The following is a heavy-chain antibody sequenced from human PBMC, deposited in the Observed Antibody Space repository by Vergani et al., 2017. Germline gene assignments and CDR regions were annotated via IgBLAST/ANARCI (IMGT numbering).Heavy chain of an antibody. CDR1: GGSLSSYY. V-gene: IGHV4-59*01. D-gene: IGHD6-19*01. Sequence: QVQLPESGPGLVKPSEPLSLTCTVSGGSLSSYYWSWIRQPPGKGLEWIGYIYYSGSTNYNPSLKSRVTISVDTSKNQFSLKLSSVTAADTAVYYCARGWQWLGDGSAFDIWGQGTMVTVSS. CDR2: IYYSGST. J-gene: IGHJ3*02. CDR3: ARGWQWLGDGSAFDI.